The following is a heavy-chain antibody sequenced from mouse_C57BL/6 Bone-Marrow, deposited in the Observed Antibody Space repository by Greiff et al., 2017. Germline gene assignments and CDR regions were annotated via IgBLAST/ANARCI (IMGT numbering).Heavy chain of an antibody. Sequence: QVQLQQPGAELVKPGASVKLSCKASGYTFTSYWMHWVKQRPGQGLEWIGMIHPNSGSTNYNEKFKSKATLTVDKSSSTAYMQLSSLTSEDSAVYYCARSNDGSSYVDWDEYYFDYWGQGTTLTVSS. V-gene: IGHV1-64*01. J-gene: IGHJ2*01. CDR3: ARSNDGSSYVDWDEYYFDY. D-gene: IGHD1-1*01. CDR2: IHPNSGST. CDR1: GYTFTSYW.